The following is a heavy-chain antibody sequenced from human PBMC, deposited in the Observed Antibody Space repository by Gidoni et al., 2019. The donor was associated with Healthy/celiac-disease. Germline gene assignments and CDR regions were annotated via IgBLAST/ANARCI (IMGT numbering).Heavy chain of an antibody. J-gene: IGHJ4*02. Sequence: QLQLQESGPGLVKPSETLSLTCTVSGGSISSSSYYWGWIRPPPGKGLEWIGSIYYSGSTYYNPTLKSRVTISVDTSKNQFSLKLSSVTAADTAVYYCATPRKTYYYDSSGYYYPFDYWGQGTLVTVSS. V-gene: IGHV4-39*01. CDR1: GGSISSSSYY. CDR3: ATPRKTYYYDSSGYYYPFDY. D-gene: IGHD3-22*01. CDR2: IYYSGST.